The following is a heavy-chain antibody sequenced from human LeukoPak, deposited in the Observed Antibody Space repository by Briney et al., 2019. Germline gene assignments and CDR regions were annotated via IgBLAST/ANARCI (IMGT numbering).Heavy chain of an antibody. CDR1: GFTIGDYV. Sequence: PGGSLRLSCTASGFTIGDYVMSWFRQAPGRGLEWVGFIRSKAYGGTTEYAAYVRGRFTISRDDSKSIAYVQMNSLKTEDTAVYYCTSQKDYYGSGSYWTFDPWGQGTLVTVSS. CDR3: TSQKDYYGSGSYWTFDP. D-gene: IGHD3-10*01. V-gene: IGHV3-49*03. J-gene: IGHJ5*02. CDR2: IRSKAYGGTT.